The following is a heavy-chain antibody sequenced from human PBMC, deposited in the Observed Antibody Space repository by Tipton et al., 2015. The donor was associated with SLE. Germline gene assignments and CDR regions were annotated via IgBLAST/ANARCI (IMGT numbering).Heavy chain of an antibody. D-gene: IGHD5-18*01. CDR2: ISDSGST. Sequence: GLVKPSETLSLTCTVSGDSINSHYWSWIRQPPGKGLEWIGYISDSGSTNYNPSLKSRVTISVDTSKNQVSLKLSSVTAADTAVYYCARGGLGYSYYYYMDVWGKGTTVTVSS. V-gene: IGHV4-59*11. J-gene: IGHJ6*03. CDR3: ARGGLGYSYYYYMDV. CDR1: GDSINSHY.